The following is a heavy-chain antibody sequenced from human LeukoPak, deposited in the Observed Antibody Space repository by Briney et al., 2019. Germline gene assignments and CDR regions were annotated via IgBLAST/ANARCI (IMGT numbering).Heavy chain of an antibody. CDR1: GGSISSSSYY. D-gene: IGHD3-16*01. CDR3: ARRRGESGLPFDY. J-gene: IGHJ4*02. V-gene: IGHV4-39*01. CDR2: IYYSGST. Sequence: SETLSLTCTVSGGSISSSSYYWGWIRQPPGKGLEWIGSIYYSGSTYYNPSLKSRVTISVDTSKNQFSLKLSSVTAADTAVYYCARRRGESGLPFDYWGQGTLVTVSS.